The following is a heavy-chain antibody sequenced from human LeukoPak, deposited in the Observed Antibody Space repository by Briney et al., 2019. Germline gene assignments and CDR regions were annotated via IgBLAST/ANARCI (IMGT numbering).Heavy chain of an antibody. CDR3: ARGLMTTVTTGFDY. CDR1: GGSFSGYY. CDR2: INHSGST. V-gene: IGHV4-34*01. Sequence: SETLSLTCAVDGGSFSGYYWSWIRQPPGKGLEWIGEINHSGSTNYNPFLKSRVTISVDTSKNQFSLKRSSVSAADTAVYYCARGLMTTVTTGFDYWGQGTLVTVSS. D-gene: IGHD4-17*01. J-gene: IGHJ4*02.